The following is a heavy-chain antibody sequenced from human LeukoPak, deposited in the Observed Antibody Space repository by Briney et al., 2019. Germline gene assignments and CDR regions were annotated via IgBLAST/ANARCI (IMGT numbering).Heavy chain of an antibody. Sequence: SETLSVTCAVYGVSFSGYYWSWIRQPPGKGLEWIGEINHSGSTNYNPSLKSRVTIPLDTSRNQFSLKLNSVTAADTAVYYCAKSNGYGLVDIWGQGTMVTVSS. V-gene: IGHV4-34*01. CDR2: INHSGST. D-gene: IGHD3-10*01. CDR1: GVSFSGYY. J-gene: IGHJ3*02. CDR3: AKSNGYGLVDI.